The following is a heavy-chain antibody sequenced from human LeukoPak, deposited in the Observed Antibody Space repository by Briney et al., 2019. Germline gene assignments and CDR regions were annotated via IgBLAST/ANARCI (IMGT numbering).Heavy chain of an antibody. J-gene: IGHJ4*02. CDR2: INPNSGGT. D-gene: IGHD3-10*01. Sequence: ASVKVSCKASGYTFTDYYMHWVRQAPGQGLEWMGWINPNSGGTNYAQKFQGRVAMTRDTSISTAYMDLSGLRSDDTAVYYCARDLSYYGSGSYYFGRWGQGTLVTVSS. CDR1: GYTFTDYY. CDR3: ARDLSYYGSGSYYFGR. V-gene: IGHV1-2*02.